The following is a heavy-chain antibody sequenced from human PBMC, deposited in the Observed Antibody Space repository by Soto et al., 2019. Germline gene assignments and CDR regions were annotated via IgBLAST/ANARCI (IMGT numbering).Heavy chain of an antibody. CDR3: AGSGYYHNSGMDV. CDR2: IYYSGST. J-gene: IGHJ6*02. D-gene: IGHD3-22*01. CDR1: GGSISSYY. Sequence: PSETLSLTCTVSGGSISSYYWSWVRQPPGKGLEWIGYIYYSGSTNYNPSLKSRVTISVDTSKNQFSLKLSSVTAADTAVYYCAGSGYYHNSGMDVWGQGTTVTVSS. V-gene: IGHV4-59*08.